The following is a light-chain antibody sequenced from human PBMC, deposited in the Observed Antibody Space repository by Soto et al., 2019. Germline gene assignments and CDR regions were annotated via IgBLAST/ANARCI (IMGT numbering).Light chain of an antibody. CDR3: QQYGSSPWT. CDR2: TTS. V-gene: IGKV3-20*01. Sequence: EIVLTQSPGTLSLSPGERATLSCRASQTISSSYLAWYQQKPGQAPSLLIYTTSSRATGIPARFSGSGSGTDFTLTISRLEPEDFAVYYCQQYGSSPWTFGQGTKVEIK. CDR1: QTISSSY. J-gene: IGKJ1*01.